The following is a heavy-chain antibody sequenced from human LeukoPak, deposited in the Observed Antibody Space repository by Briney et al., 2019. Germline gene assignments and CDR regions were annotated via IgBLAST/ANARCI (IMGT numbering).Heavy chain of an antibody. Sequence: GGSLRLSCAASGLTFSSYWMSWVRQAPGKGLEWVANIKQDGSEKYYVDSVKGRFTISRDNAKNSLYLQMNSLRAEDTAVYYCARGSLGSFDYWGQGTLVTVSS. V-gene: IGHV3-7*01. CDR1: GLTFSSYW. CDR2: IKQDGSEK. J-gene: IGHJ4*02. CDR3: ARGSLGSFDY. D-gene: IGHD2-15*01.